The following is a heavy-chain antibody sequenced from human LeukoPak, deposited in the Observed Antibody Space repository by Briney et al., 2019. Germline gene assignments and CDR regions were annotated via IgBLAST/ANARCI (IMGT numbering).Heavy chain of an antibody. V-gene: IGHV3-23*01. CDR3: AKGGRGMTTVTTDAFDI. J-gene: IGHJ3*02. CDR2: IGGSGGGI. D-gene: IGHD4-17*01. CDR1: GFTFSNYW. Sequence: PGGSLRLSCAASGFTFSNYWMSWVRQAPGEGLEWASGIGGSGGGIYYADSVKGRFTISRDNSMNTLYLQVNSLRAEDTAIYYCAKGGRGMTTVTTDAFDIWGQGTVVTVSS.